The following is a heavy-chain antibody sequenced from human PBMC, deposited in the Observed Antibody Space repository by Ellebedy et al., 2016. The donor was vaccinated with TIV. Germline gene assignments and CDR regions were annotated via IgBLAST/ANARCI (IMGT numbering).Heavy chain of an antibody. CDR1: GGSISGSY. Sequence: GSLRLSXSVSGGSISGSYWSWIRQPPGKGLEWIGYIYYSGSTNYNPSLKSRVTISVDTSKNQFSLKLSSVTAADTAVYYCAGLWFGELLHPPPYYYYYYGMDVWGQGTTVTVSS. D-gene: IGHD3-10*01. V-gene: IGHV4-59*01. CDR2: IYYSGST. J-gene: IGHJ6*02. CDR3: AGLWFGELLHPPPYYYYYYGMDV.